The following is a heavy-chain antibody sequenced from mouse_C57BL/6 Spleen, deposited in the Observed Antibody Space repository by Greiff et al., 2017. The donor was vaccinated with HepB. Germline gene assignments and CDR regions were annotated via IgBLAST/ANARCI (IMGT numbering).Heavy chain of an antibody. D-gene: IGHD1-1*01. CDR2: INPSTGGT. J-gene: IGHJ4*01. V-gene: IGHV1-42*01. CDR3: ARKGGSPYYYAMDY. Sequence: VQLQHSGPELVKPGASVKISCKASGYSFTGYYMNWVKQSPEKSLEWIGEINPSTGGTTYNQKFKAKATLTVDKSSSTAYMQLKSLTSEDSAVYDCARKGGSPYYYAMDYWGQGTSVTVSS. CDR1: GYSFTGYY.